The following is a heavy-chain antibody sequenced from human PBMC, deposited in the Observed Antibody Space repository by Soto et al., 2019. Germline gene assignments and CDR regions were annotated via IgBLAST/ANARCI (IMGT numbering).Heavy chain of an antibody. Sequence: GGSLRLSCAASGFTFSSYAMHWVRQAPGKGLEWVAVISYDGSNKYYADSVKGRFTISRDNSKNTLYLQMNSLRAEDTAVYYCARGGDGAHYYDSSGPLDYWRQGTLVTVSS. J-gene: IGHJ4*02. CDR1: GFTFSSYA. CDR3: ARGGDGAHYYDSSGPLDY. V-gene: IGHV3-30-3*01. D-gene: IGHD3-22*01. CDR2: ISYDGSNK.